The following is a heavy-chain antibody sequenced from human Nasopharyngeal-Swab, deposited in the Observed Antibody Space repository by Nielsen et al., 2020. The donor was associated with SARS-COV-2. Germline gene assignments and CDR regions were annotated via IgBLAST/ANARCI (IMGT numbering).Heavy chain of an antibody. D-gene: IGHD3-10*01. CDR3: ARATDGSGSYYQLTYYYYGMDV. Sequence: GESLKISCAASGFTFSSYWMNWVRQAAGKGLVWVSRINSDGSSTSYADSVNGRFTISRDNAKNTLYLQMNSLRAEDTAVYYCARATDGSGSYYQLTYYYYGMDVWGQGTTVTVSS. J-gene: IGHJ6*02. CDR2: INSDGSST. V-gene: IGHV3-74*01. CDR1: GFTFSSYW.